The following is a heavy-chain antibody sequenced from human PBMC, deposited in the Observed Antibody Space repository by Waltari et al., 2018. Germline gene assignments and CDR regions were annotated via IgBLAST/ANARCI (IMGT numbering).Heavy chain of an antibody. CDR3: ARVVYKYYFDY. Sequence: QVQLQESGPGLVKPSQTLSLTCTVSGGSISSGSYYWSWIRQPAGKGLEWIGYIYTSGSTNYNPSLKSRVTISVDTSKNQFSLKLSSVTAADTAVYYCARVVYKYYFDYWGQGTLVIVSS. CDR1: GGSISSGSYY. D-gene: IGHD3-10*01. V-gene: IGHV4-61*09. CDR2: IYTSGST. J-gene: IGHJ4*02.